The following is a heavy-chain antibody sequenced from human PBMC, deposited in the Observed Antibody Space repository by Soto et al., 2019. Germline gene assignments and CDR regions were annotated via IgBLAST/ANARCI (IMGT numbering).Heavy chain of an antibody. CDR1: GGSISSGGYY. Sequence: QVQLQESGPGLVKPSQTLSLTCTVSGGSISSGGYYWSWIRQHPGKGLEWIGYIYYSGSTYYNPSLKSQVTISVDTSKNQFSLKLSSVTAADTAVYYCARVLGGARYGGYGVVDYWGQGTLVTVSS. CDR2: IYYSGST. D-gene: IGHD5-12*01. CDR3: ARVLGGARYGGYGVVDY. J-gene: IGHJ4*02. V-gene: IGHV4-31*01.